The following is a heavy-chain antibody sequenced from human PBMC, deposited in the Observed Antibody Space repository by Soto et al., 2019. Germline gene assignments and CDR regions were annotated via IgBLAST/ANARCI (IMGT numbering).Heavy chain of an antibody. CDR3: ARDTMNPVVVRSNYFDY. D-gene: IGHD3-22*01. J-gene: IGHJ4*02. CDR2: ISYDGSNK. V-gene: IGHV3-30-3*01. CDR1: GFTFSSYA. Sequence: QVQLVESGGGVVQPGRSLRLSCAASGFTFSSYAMHWVRQAPGKGLEWVAVISYDGSNKYYADSVKGRFTISRDNSKNTLYLQMNSLRAEDTAVYYGARDTMNPVVVRSNYFDYWVQGTMVIVSS.